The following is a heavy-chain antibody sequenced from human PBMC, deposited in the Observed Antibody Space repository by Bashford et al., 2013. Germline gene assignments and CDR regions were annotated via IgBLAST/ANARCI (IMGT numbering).Heavy chain of an antibody. V-gene: IGHV3-21*01. Sequence: GGSLRLSCAASGFTFSNAWMSWVRQAPGKGLEWISSISLSSTSIIYADSVNGRFTISRDNSKNTLYLQMNSLRTEDTAVYFCAKGGLLDGSGSYSLDYWGQGTLVTVSS. CDR2: ISLSSTSI. D-gene: IGHD3-10*01. CDR3: AKGGLLDGSGSYSLDY. J-gene: IGHJ4*02. CDR1: GFTFSNAW.